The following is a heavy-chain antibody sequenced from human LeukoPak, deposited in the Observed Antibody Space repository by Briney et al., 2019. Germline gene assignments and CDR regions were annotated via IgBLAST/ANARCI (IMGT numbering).Heavy chain of an antibody. CDR1: GYIFTDYY. J-gene: IGHJ4*02. D-gene: IGHD3-9*01. V-gene: IGHV1-2*02. Sequence: ASVKVSCKPSGYIFTDYYMHWVRQAPGQGLEWMGWINPNSGGTNYAQKFQGRVTMTRDTSISTAYMELSRLRSDDTAVYYCARSLRYFDWLSDPIDYWGQGTLVTVSS. CDR3: ARSLRYFDWLSDPIDY. CDR2: INPNSGGT.